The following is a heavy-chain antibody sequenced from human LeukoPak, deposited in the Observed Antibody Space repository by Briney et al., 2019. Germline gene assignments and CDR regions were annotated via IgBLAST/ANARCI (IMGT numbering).Heavy chain of an antibody. J-gene: IGHJ4*02. CDR2: IYTSGST. V-gene: IGHV4-61*02. Sequence: SQTLSLTCTVSGGSISSGSYYWSWIRQPAGKGLEWVGRIYTSGSTNYNPSLKSRVTISVDTSKNQFSLKLSSVTAADTAVYYCAREVTYCSSTSCYYFDYWGQGTLVTVSS. D-gene: IGHD2-2*01. CDR1: GGSISSGSYY. CDR3: AREVTYCSSTSCYYFDY.